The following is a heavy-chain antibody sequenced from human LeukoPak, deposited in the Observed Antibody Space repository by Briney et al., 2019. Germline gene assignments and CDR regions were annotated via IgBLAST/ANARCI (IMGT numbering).Heavy chain of an antibody. J-gene: IGHJ4*02. D-gene: IGHD6-19*01. V-gene: IGHV3-23*01. CDR2: IRAEGDPT. Sequence: GGSLRLSCRASGFNFNIYSMNWARQAPGKGLEWVSVIRAEGDPTHYADSVKGRFTISRDNSKNTLYLEMNNLRAEDTAVYYCAKNLPYSSGSFDYWGQGTLVTVSS. CDR1: GFNFNIYS. CDR3: AKNLPYSSGSFDY.